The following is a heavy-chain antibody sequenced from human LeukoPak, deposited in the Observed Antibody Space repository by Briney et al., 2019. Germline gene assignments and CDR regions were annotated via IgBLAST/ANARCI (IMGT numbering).Heavy chain of an antibody. J-gene: IGHJ6*04. CDR2: ISRSSSYL. CDR1: GFTFSSYS. CDR3: ARARDTGGVDYRMDV. V-gene: IGHV3-21*01. Sequence: GGPLRLSCAPSGFTFSSYSMNCLRQAPEKGLEWVSSISRSSSYLYYADSVKGRFTISRDNAKNSLYLQMHSLRAQGTAVYYCARARDTGGVDYRMDVWGKGTPVTVSS. D-gene: IGHD2-15*01.